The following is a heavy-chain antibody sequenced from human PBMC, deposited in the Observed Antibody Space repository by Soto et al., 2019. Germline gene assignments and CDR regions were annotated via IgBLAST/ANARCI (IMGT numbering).Heavy chain of an antibody. J-gene: IGHJ4*02. Sequence: GGSLRLSYAASGFTFSSYGMHWVRQAPGKGLEWVAVISYDGSNKYYADSVKGRFTISRDNSKNTLYLQMNSLRAEDTAVYYCAKLYSSSSWSFDYWGQGT. CDR1: GFTFSSYG. V-gene: IGHV3-30*18. D-gene: IGHD6-6*01. CDR3: AKLYSSSSWSFDY. CDR2: ISYDGSNK.